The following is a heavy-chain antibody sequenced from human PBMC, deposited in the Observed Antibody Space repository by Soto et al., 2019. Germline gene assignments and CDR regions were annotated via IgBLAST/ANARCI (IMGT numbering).Heavy chain of an antibody. CDR2: ISSRGRT. J-gene: IGHJ4*02. CDR3: ARGSRDSYPGSRIFDL. Sequence: QVYLQESGPGLVRSSQTLSLYCAVSGVTINSDSYHWSWIRQRPGKGLEWVGFISSRGRTYYNPSLKSRITMSADTSKSQFSLHLTSVTAADTAMYFCARGSRDSYPGSRIFDLWGRGTRVTVSS. CDR1: GVTINSDSYH. V-gene: IGHV4-31*11. D-gene: IGHD3-10*01.